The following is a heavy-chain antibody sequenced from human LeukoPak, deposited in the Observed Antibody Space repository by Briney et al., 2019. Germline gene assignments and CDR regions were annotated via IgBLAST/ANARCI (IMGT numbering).Heavy chain of an antibody. J-gene: IGHJ4*02. CDR2: ISYDGGNK. Sequence: GGSLTLFCAASGFTFSSFAMNWVRQARGGGLEWVAIISYDGGNKYYMASVKGPFTISRDNSKNTLYLQMNSLRAEDTAVYYCAKDRGEHYFDYWGQGTLVTVSS. CDR1: GFTFSSFA. CDR3: AKDRGEHYFDY. V-gene: IGHV3-30-3*01. D-gene: IGHD1-1*01.